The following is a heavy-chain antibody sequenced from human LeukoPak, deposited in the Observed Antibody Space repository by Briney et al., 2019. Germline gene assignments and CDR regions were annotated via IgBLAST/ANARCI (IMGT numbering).Heavy chain of an antibody. CDR3: ARDRSPY. CDR1: GGSFSSGAYY. J-gene: IGHJ4*02. Sequence: PSETLPLTCTVSGGSFSSGAYYWSWIRQPAGKGLEWIGRIHSSGSTNYNPSLKSRVTISLDTSKNQFSLNLTSVTAADTAVYYCARDRSPYWGQETQVTVSS. CDR2: IHSSGST. V-gene: IGHV4-61*02.